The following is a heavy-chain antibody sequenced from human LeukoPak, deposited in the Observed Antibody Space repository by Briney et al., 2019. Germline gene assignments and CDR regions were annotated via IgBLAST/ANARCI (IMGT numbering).Heavy chain of an antibody. D-gene: IGHD6-13*01. CDR2: IYTSGST. CDR1: GGSISTSNYY. J-gene: IGHJ6*03. V-gene: IGHV4-61*02. Sequence: PSETLSLTCTVSGGSISTSNYYWGWIRRPAGKGLEWIGRIYTSGSTNYNPSLKSRVTMSVDTSKNQFSLKLSSVTAADTAVYYCARDSAAAATLGYYYYYYMDVWGKGTTVTISS. CDR3: ARDSAAAATLGYYYYYYMDV.